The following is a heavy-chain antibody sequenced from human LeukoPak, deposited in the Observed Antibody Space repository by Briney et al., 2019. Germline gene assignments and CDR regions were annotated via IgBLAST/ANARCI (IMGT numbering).Heavy chain of an antibody. CDR1: GGSISSYY. CDR2: IYYSGST. CDR3: ARARGAVAGLYYYYGMDV. V-gene: IGHV4-59*01. D-gene: IGHD6-19*01. Sequence: SETLSLTCTVSGGSISSYYWSWIRQPPGKGLEWIGYIYYSGSTNYNPSLKGRVTISVDTSKNQFSLKLSSVTAADTAVYYCARARGAVAGLYYYYGMDVWGQGTTVTVSS. J-gene: IGHJ6*02.